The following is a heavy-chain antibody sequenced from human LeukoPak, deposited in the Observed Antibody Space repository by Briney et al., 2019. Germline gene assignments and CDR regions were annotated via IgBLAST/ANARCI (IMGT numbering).Heavy chain of an antibody. D-gene: IGHD5-18*01. CDR3: ARVDTAMVSGYYYGMDV. Sequence: GESLKISCRGSGYSFTSYWISWVRQMPGKGLEWMGRIDPSDSYTNYSPSFQGHVTISADKSISTAYLQWSSLKASDTAMYYCARVDTAMVSGYYYGMDVWGQGTTVTVSS. J-gene: IGHJ6*02. V-gene: IGHV5-10-1*01. CDR1: GYSFTSYW. CDR2: IDPSDSYT.